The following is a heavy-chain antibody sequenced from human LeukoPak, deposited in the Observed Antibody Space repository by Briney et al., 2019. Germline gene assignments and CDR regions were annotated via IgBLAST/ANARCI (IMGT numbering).Heavy chain of an antibody. V-gene: IGHV3-30*02. Sequence: GGSLRLSCAASRFTFSSYGMHWVRQAPGKGLEWVAFIRYDGSNKYYADSVKGRFTISRDNSKNTLYLQMNSLRAEDTAVYYCTRNSGWYGLSWGQGTLVTVSS. CDR2: IRYDGSNK. D-gene: IGHD6-19*01. J-gene: IGHJ1*01. CDR3: TRNSGWYGLS. CDR1: RFTFSSYG.